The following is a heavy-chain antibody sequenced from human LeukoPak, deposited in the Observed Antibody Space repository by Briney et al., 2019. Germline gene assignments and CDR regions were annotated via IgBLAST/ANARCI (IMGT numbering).Heavy chain of an antibody. Sequence: SETLSLTCAAYGGSFSGYYWSWIRQPPGKGLEWIGEFNHSGGTNYNPSLKSRVTISVDTSKNQFSLKLSSVTAADTAVYYCASAMIGVPDDAFDIWGQGTMVTVSS. CDR3: ASAMIGVPDDAFDI. D-gene: IGHD3-22*01. CDR1: GGSFSGYY. CDR2: FNHSGGT. J-gene: IGHJ3*02. V-gene: IGHV4-34*01.